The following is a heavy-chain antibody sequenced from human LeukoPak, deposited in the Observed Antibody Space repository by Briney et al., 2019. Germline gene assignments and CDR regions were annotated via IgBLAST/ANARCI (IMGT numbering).Heavy chain of an antibody. V-gene: IGHV4-34*01. J-gene: IGHJ4*02. CDR1: GGSFSGYY. D-gene: IGHD2-15*01. CDR2: INHSGST. Sequence: SETLSLTCAVYGGSFSGYYWSWIRQPPGKGLEWIGEINHSGSTNYNPSLKSRVTISVDTSKNQFSLKLSSVTAADTAVYYCARANCSGGSCPNYYFDYWGQGTLVTVSS. CDR3: ARANCSGGSCPNYYFDY.